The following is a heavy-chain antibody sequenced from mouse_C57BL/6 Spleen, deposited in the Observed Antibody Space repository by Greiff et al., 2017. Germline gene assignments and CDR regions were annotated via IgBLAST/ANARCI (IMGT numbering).Heavy chain of an antibody. CDR2: FYPGSGST. CDR3: AREYGV. D-gene: IGHD2-10*02. V-gene: IGHV1-55*01. Sequence: VKVVESGPELVKPGASVKISCKASGYAFSSSWMNWVKQRPGQGLEWIGDFYPGSGSTNYNEKFKSKATLTVDTSSSTAYMQHSSLTSEDSAVYYCAREYGVWGTGTTVTVAS. CDR1: GYAFSSSW. J-gene: IGHJ1*03.